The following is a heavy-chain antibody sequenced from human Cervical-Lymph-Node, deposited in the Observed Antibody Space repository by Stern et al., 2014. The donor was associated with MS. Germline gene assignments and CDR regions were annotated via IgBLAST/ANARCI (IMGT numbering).Heavy chain of an antibody. D-gene: IGHD3-16*01. CDR2: IYYTGSA. CDR3: ARVRTFGYGRHFDS. Sequence: QLQLQESGPGLVKPSETLSLTCSVSGGSISNGGYYWSWIRQHPGKGLEWIGYIYYTGSAYSKPSLKSRITISVDTSKNQFSLKLTSVTAADTALYYCARVRTFGYGRHFDSWGQGTQVTVSS. CDR1: GGSISNGGYY. V-gene: IGHV4-31*03. J-gene: IGHJ4*02.